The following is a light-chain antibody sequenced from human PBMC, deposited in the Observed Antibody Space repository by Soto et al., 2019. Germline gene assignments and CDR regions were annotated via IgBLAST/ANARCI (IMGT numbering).Light chain of an antibody. CDR1: QSISSW. CDR2: KAS. J-gene: IGKJ1*01. Sequence: DIQMTQSPSTLSASVGDRVTITCRASQSISSWLAWYQQKPGKAPKLLIYKASSLESGVPSRFSGSGSGTEFTLTISGLQPDDFATFYCRQYNSCSRTFGQGTKVEIK. CDR3: RQYNSCSRT. V-gene: IGKV1-5*03.